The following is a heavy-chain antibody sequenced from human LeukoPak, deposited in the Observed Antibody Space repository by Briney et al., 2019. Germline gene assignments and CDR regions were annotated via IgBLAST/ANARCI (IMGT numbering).Heavy chain of an antibody. D-gene: IGHD1-26*01. J-gene: IGHJ6*02. CDR2: ISAYNGNT. CDR1: VYTFTSYG. Sequence: GASVKVSCKASVYTFTSYGISWVRQAPGQGLEWMGWISAYNGNTNYAQKLQGRVTMTTDTSTSTAYMGLRSLRSDDTAVYYCARNLEGAYGMDVWGQGTAVTVSS. V-gene: IGHV1-18*01. CDR3: ARNLEGAYGMDV.